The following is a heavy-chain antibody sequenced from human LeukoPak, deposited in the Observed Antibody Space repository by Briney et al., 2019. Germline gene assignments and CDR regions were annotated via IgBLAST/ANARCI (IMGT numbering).Heavy chain of an antibody. V-gene: IGHV3-74*01. D-gene: IGHD3-22*01. CDR3: VRIRYDSSGRYFDN. Sequence: GGSLRLSCAASGFTFSSNLMHWVRQAPGKGLVWVSRINGGGGSTSYADSLKGRFTISRDNAKNTLYLQMNSLRAEDTAVYYCVRIRYDSSGRYFDNWGQGTLVTVSS. J-gene: IGHJ4*02. CDR2: INGGGGST. CDR1: GFTFSSNL.